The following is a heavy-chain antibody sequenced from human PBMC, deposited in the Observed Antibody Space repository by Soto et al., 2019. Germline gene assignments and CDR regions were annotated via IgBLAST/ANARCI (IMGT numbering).Heavy chain of an antibody. V-gene: IGHV3-30*04. J-gene: IGHJ4*02. CDR3: ARDQCFGGGRSCYYFDF. Sequence: GGSLRLSCAASGFTFTTYAIHWVRQAPGKGLEWVAVISNDGRGKYYADSVKGRFTISRDNSKNTLYLQMNSPRSDDTAVYYCARDQCFGGGRSCYYFDFWGQGTLVTVSS. D-gene: IGHD2-15*01. CDR2: ISNDGRGK. CDR1: GFTFTTYA.